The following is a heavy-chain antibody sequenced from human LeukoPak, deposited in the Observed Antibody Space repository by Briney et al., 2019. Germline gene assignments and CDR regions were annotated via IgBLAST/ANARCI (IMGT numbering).Heavy chain of an antibody. J-gene: IGHJ6*02. CDR1: GGSISSGGYS. CDR3: ARAHGDSVYYYYGMDV. Sequence: SQTLSLTCAVSGGSISSGGYSWSWIRQPPGKGLEWIGYIYHSGGTYYNPSLKSRVTISVDRSKNQFSLKLSSVTAADTAVYYCARAHGDSVYYYYGMDVWGQGTTVTVSS. CDR2: IYHSGGT. D-gene: IGHD4-17*01. V-gene: IGHV4-30-2*01.